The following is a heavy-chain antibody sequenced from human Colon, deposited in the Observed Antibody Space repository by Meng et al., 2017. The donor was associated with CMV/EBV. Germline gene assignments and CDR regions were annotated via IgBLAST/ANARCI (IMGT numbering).Heavy chain of an antibody. CDR3: ARTQLWFGASYYSDY. V-gene: IGHV4-61*01. CDR2: IYYTGAT. J-gene: IGHJ4*02. Sequence: SETLSLTCMVSGGPVSDSRYYWSWIRQPPGKGLEWIGYIYYTGATDYNPSLKSRVTISVDASKIQVSLKVRSVTAADTAVYFCARTQLWFGASYYSDYWGQGTLVTVSS. CDR1: GGPVSDSRYY. D-gene: IGHD3-10*01.